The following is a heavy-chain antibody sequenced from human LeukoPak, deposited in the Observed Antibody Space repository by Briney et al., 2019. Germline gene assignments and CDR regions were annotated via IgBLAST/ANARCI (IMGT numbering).Heavy chain of an antibody. D-gene: IGHD5-18*01. J-gene: IGHJ4*02. V-gene: IGHV3-30-3*01. CDR1: GFTFSSYA. CDR3: ARARYSCGYYYFDY. Sequence: GGSLRLSCAASGFTFSSYAMHWVRQAPGKGLEWVAVISYDGSNKYYADSVKGRFTISRDNSKNTLYLQMNSLRAEDTAVYYCARARYSCGYYYFDYWGQGTLVTVSS. CDR2: ISYDGSNK.